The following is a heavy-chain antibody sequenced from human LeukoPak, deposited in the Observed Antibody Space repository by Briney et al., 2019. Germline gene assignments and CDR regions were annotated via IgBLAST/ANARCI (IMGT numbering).Heavy chain of an antibody. CDR3: ATNDYDDYIPDS. D-gene: IGHD4-17*01. J-gene: IGHJ4*02. CDR1: GFTFSSYV. V-gene: IGHV3-23*01. Sequence: PGGSLRLSCAASGFTFSSYVMSWVRQAPGKGLEWVSAISGSGDSTYYADSVKGRFTISRDNSKNTLYLQMNSLKPDDTAVYFCATNDYDDYIPDSWGQGTLVTVSS. CDR2: ISGSGDST.